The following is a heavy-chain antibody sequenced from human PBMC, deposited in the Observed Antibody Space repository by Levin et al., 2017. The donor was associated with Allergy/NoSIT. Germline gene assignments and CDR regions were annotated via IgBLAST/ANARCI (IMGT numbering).Heavy chain of an antibody. J-gene: IGHJ6*03. CDR1: GYNFTNYG. Sequence: GESLKISCKASGYNFTNYGISWVRQAPGQGLEWMGWISAYNGNTNYAQKFQGRVTMTIQTSTNTADMELRSLRSDDTAVYYCARVGIDFWGVYQKSWGYMDVWGQGTTVTVSS. V-gene: IGHV1-18*01. CDR3: ARVGIDFWGVYQKSWGYMDV. D-gene: IGHD3-3*01. CDR2: ISAYNGNT.